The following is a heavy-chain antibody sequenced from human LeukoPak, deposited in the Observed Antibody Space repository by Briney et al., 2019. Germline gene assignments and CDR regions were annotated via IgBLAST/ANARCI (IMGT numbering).Heavy chain of an antibody. CDR2: VYYSGST. Sequence: SETLSLTCTVSGGSISRYFWSWIRQPPGKGLEWIGYVYYSGSTYYNPSLKSRVTISVDTSKNQFSLKLSSVTAADTAVYYCASENGPNYYGSGSYSHYYGMDVWGQGTTVTVSS. D-gene: IGHD3-10*01. J-gene: IGHJ6*02. CDR1: GGSISRYF. V-gene: IGHV4-59*12. CDR3: ASENGPNYYGSGSYSHYYGMDV.